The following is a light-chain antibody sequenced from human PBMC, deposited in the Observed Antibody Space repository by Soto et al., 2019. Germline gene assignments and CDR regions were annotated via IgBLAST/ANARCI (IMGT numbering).Light chain of an antibody. V-gene: IGKV1-12*01. CDR3: QQGKSFPLT. J-gene: IGKJ4*01. Sequence: DIQMTQSPSSVSASVGDRVTITCRASQDINKWLAWYLQKPGLAPNLVIYTASRLHGGGPSRFRGSASGTDFTLTISSLQPEDVATYYCQQGKSFPLTFGGGNKVDIK. CDR1: QDINKW. CDR2: TAS.